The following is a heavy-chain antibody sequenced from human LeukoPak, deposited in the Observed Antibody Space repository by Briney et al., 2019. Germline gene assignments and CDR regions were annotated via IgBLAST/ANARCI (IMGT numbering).Heavy chain of an antibody. Sequence: PSETLSLTCSVSGGSIRNYFWSWIRQPAGKGLEWIGRIYTSGSTFYNPSLKSRVTISVDTSKNQFSLKLSSVTAPDTAVYYCARDSYYDPRFDYWGQGILVTVSS. D-gene: IGHD3-22*01. CDR3: ARDSYYDPRFDY. J-gene: IGHJ4*02. CDR1: GGSIRNYF. V-gene: IGHV4-4*07. CDR2: IYTSGST.